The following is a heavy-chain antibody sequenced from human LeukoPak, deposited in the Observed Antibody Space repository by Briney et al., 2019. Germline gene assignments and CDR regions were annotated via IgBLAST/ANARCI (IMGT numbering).Heavy chain of an antibody. Sequence: PGGSLRLSCAASGFTFNTYAMHWVRQAPGKGLEWVAVISYDGSNKYYADSVKGRFTISRDNSKNTLYLQMNSLRAEDTAVYYCAKDIVVVVAATHVWDGLDYWGQGTLVTVSS. V-gene: IGHV3-30*18. CDR1: GFTFNTYA. D-gene: IGHD2-15*01. CDR3: AKDIVVVVAATHVWDGLDY. J-gene: IGHJ4*02. CDR2: ISYDGSNK.